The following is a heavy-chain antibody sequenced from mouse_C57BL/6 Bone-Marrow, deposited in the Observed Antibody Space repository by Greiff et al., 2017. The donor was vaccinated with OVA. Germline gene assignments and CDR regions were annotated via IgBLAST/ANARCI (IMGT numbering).Heavy chain of an antibody. CDR1: GYSFTIYY. CDR3: ARSNYGGLAMDY. CDR2: IYPGSVHT. V-gene: IGHV1-66*01. J-gene: IGHJ4*01. Sequence: QVQLQQSGPELVKPGASVKISCKASGYSFTIYYIHWVKQRPGQGLEWIGWIYPGSVHTKYNEKFKGKATLTADTSSSTAYMQLSSLTSEDSAVYYCARSNYGGLAMDYWGQGTSVTVSS. D-gene: IGHD2-5*01.